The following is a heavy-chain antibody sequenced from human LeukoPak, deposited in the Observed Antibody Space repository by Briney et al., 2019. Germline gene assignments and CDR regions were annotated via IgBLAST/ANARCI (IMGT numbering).Heavy chain of an antibody. CDR1: GYTFTGYY. V-gene: IGHV1-2*02. CDR3: ARAPYSSSWYAASYYYYGMDV. J-gene: IGHJ6*02. CDR2: INPNSGGT. Sequence: GASVTVSCKASGYTFTGYYMHWVRQAPGQGLEWMGWINPNSGGTNYAQKFQGRVTMTRDTSISTAYMELSRLRSDDTAVYYCARAPYSSSWYAASYYYYGMDVWGQGTTVTVSS. D-gene: IGHD6-13*01.